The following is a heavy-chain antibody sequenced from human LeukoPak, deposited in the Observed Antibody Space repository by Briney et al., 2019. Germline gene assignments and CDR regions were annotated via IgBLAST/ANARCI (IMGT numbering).Heavy chain of an antibody. Sequence: PSETLSLTCTVSVGSISSSYWSWIPQPPGKGLEWIGYIYYSGSTNYNPSLKSRVTISVDTAKNQFSLKLSAVTAADTAMYYCASPASDYWGQRTLVTVSS. CDR3: ASPASDY. D-gene: IGHD2-2*01. CDR2: IYYSGST. J-gene: IGHJ4*02. CDR1: VGSISSSY. V-gene: IGHV4-59*01.